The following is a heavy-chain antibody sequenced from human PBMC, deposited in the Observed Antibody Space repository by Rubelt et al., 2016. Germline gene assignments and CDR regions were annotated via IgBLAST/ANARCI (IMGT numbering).Heavy chain of an antibody. D-gene: IGHD6-13*01. J-gene: IGHJ5*02. Sequence: RGRQAPGKGLEWVAVIWYDGSNKYYADSVKGRFTISRDNSKNTLYLQMNSLRAEDTAVYYCARAGAAAGTNWFDPWGQGTLVTVSS. CDR2: IWYDGSNK. CDR3: ARAGAAAGTNWFDP. V-gene: IGHV3-33*01.